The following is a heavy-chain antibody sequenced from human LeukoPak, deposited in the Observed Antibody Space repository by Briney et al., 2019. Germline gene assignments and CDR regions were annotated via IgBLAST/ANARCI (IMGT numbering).Heavy chain of an antibody. V-gene: IGHV3-21*04. D-gene: IGHD2-2*01. CDR2: ISSSSSYI. CDR1: GFTFSSYS. Sequence: GGSLRLSCAASGFTFSSYSMNWVRQAPGKGLEWVSSISSSSSYIYYADSVKGRFTISRDNAKNSLYLQMNSLRAEDTAVYYCAKDSAVVPAASYGMDVWGQGTTVTVSS. CDR3: AKDSAVVPAASYGMDV. J-gene: IGHJ6*02.